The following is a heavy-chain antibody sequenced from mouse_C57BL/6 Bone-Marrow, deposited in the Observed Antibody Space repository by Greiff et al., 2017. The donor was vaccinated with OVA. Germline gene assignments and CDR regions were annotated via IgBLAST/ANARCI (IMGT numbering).Heavy chain of an antibody. D-gene: IGHD2-4*01. CDR3: ACYDYDGAWFAY. V-gene: IGHV5-16*01. J-gene: IGHJ3*01. CDR2: INYDGSST. Sequence: EVKLMESEGGLVQPGSSMKLSCTASGFTFSDYYMAWVRQVPEKGLEWVANINYDGSSTYYLDSLKSRFIILRANAKNILYLQMSSLKSEDTATYYCACYDYDGAWFAYWGQGTLVTVSA. CDR1: GFTFSDYY.